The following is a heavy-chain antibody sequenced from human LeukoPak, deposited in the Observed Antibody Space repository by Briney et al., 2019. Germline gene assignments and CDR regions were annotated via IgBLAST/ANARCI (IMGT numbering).Heavy chain of an antibody. CDR3: ARHSLGGRGGYVDY. CDR2: IYYSGST. CDR1: GGSINSTTYY. Sequence: SETLSLTCIVSGGSINSTTYYWGWIRRPPGKGLEWIGSIYYSGSTYYNSSLKSRVTISVDTSKNHFSLKLSSMTAADTAVYYCARHSLGGRGGYVDYWGQETLVTVS. D-gene: IGHD3-16*01. J-gene: IGHJ4*02. V-gene: IGHV4-39*01.